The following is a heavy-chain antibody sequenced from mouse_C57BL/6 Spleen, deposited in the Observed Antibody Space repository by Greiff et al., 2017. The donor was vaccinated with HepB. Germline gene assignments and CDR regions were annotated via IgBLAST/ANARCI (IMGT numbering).Heavy chain of an antibody. D-gene: IGHD1-1*01. V-gene: IGHV1-63*01. CDR2: IYPGGGYT. CDR1: GYTFTNYW. J-gene: IGHJ3*01. CDR3: ARDYYGSSFAWFAY. Sequence: VQLQESGAEVVRPGTSVKMSCKASGYTFTNYWIGWAKQRPGHGLEWIGDIYPGGGYTNYNEKFKGKATLTTDKSSSTAYMQFSSLTSEDSAIYYCARDYYGSSFAWFAYWGQGTLVTVSA.